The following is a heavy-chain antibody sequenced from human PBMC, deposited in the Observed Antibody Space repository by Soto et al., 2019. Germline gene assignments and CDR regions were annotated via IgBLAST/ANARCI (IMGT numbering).Heavy chain of an antibody. Sequence: QVQLQESGPGLVKPSQTLSLTCTVSGDSISSGGYYWSWIRQHPGKGLEWIAYIFHNGNTYYNPSRQGRLITAEEPLENPSSPTPSAVSAADTAVYYCARASTTSYEYIWGSYLPDWFAPWGQETLVTV. D-gene: IGHD3-16*02. CDR3: ARASTTSYEYIWGSYLPDWFAP. CDR2: IFHNGNT. J-gene: IGHJ5*02. CDR1: GDSISSGGYY. V-gene: IGHV4-31*03.